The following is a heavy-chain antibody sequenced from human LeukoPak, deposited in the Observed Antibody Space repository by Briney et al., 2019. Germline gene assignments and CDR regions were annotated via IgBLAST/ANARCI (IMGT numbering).Heavy chain of an antibody. CDR2: INPSGGST. CDR1: GYTFTSYY. Sequence: ASVKVSCKASGYTFTSYYMHWVRQAPGQGLEWMGIINPSGGSTSYARKFQGRVTMTRDTSTSTVYMELSSLRSEDTAVYYCARVPQVGATFDYWGQGTLVTASS. J-gene: IGHJ4*02. D-gene: IGHD1-26*01. CDR3: ARVPQVGATFDY. V-gene: IGHV1-46*01.